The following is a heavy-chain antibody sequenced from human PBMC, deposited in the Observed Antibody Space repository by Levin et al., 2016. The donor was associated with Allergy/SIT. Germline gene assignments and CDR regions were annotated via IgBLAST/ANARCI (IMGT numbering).Heavy chain of an antibody. CDR1: GFTFSSYS. V-gene: IGHV3-21*01. CDR2: ISSSSSYI. D-gene: IGHD3-22*01. Sequence: GESLKISCAASGFTFSSYSMNWVRQAPGKGLEWVSSISSSSSYIYYADSVKGRFTISRDNAKNSLYLQMNSLRAEDTAVYYCAREGYYDSSGYSTYDWGQGTLVTVSS. J-gene: IGHJ4*02. CDR3: AREGYYDSSGYSTYD.